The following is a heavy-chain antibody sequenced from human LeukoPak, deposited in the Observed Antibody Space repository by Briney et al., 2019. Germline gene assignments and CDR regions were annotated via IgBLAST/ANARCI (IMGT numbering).Heavy chain of an antibody. CDR3: ASLGSYYFDY. V-gene: IGHV4-34*01. Sequence: SETLSLTCAVYGGSFSGYYWSWIRQPPGKGLEWIGEINHSGSTNYNPPLKSRVTISVDTSKNQFSLKLSPVTAADTAVYYCASLGSYYFDYWGQGTLVTVSS. D-gene: IGHD1-26*01. CDR2: INHSGST. CDR1: GGSFSGYY. J-gene: IGHJ4*02.